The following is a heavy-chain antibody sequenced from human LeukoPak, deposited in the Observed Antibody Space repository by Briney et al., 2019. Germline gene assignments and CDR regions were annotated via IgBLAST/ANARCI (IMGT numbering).Heavy chain of an antibody. CDR3: ARRSSTSCYKP. V-gene: IGHV5-51*01. J-gene: IGHJ5*02. D-gene: IGHD2-2*02. CDR2: INPGDSAT. CDR1: GYNFPNYW. Sequence: GESLKISCKGSGYNFPNYWIGWVRQMPGKGLEWMGFINPGDSATIYSPSFQGQVTMSADKSISTAFLQWTSLKASDTATYYCARRSSTSCYKPWGQGTLVTVSS.